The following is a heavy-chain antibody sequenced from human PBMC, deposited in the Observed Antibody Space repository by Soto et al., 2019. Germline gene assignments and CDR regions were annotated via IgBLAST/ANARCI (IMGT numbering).Heavy chain of an antibody. Sequence: PSETLSLTCTVSGGSISSSSYYWGWIRQPPGKGLDLIGSIYYSVITYYNPSLKSRVTISVHTSKNQFSLKLSSVTAADTAVYYCARININARAAHYYYYGMDVWGQGTTVT. V-gene: IGHV4-39*01. J-gene: IGHJ6*02. CDR2: IYYSVIT. CDR3: ARININARAAHYYYYGMDV. CDR1: GGSISSSSYY. D-gene: IGHD2-8*01.